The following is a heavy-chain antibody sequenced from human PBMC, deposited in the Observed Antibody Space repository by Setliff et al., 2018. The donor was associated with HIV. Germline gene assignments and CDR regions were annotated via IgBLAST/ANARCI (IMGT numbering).Heavy chain of an antibody. Sequence: ASVKVSCKASGYTFTSYGISWVRQAPGQGLEWMGWISAYNGNTNYAQKLQGRVTMTTDTSTSTAYMELRSLRSEDTAVYYCARGYCGGGICYSPNWLDPWGQGTLVTVSS. CDR2: ISAYNGNT. CDR3: ARGYCGGGICYSPNWLDP. J-gene: IGHJ5*02. V-gene: IGHV1-18*01. D-gene: IGHD2-15*01. CDR1: GYTFTSYG.